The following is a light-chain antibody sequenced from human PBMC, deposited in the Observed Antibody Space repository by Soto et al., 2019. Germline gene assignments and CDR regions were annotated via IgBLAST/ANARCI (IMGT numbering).Light chain of an antibody. Sequence: QSALTQPPSVSGSPGQSVTISCTGTSSDVGSYNRVSWYQQPPGTAPKLMIYEVSNRPSGVPDRFSGSKSGNTASLTISWLHAEDEADYYCSSYTSSSTVVFGGGTKLTVL. CDR3: SSYTSSSTVV. CDR2: EVS. J-gene: IGLJ2*01. CDR1: SSDVGSYNR. V-gene: IGLV2-18*02.